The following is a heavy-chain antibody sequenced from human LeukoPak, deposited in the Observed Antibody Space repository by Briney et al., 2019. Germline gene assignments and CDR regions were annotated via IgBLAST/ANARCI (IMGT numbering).Heavy chain of an antibody. CDR1: GGTFSRYA. V-gene: IGHV1-69*05. CDR2: IIPIFGTA. Sequence: ASVKVSCKASGGTFSRYAISWVRQAPGQGLEWMGGIIPIFGTANYAQKFQGRVTITTDESTSTAYMELSSLRSEDTAVYYCARSGGNPIHPVDYWGQGTLVTVSS. J-gene: IGHJ4*02. D-gene: IGHD4-23*01. CDR3: ARSGGNPIHPVDY.